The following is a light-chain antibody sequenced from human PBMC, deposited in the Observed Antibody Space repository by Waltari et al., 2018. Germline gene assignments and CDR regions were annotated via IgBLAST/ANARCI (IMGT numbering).Light chain of an antibody. CDR2: GAS. CDR3: QQYGNAPRT. Sequence: EIVLTQSPGTLSLSPGERATLSCRASQSVNGNYLAWYQQKPGQAPRLLIDGASGRATGIPDRFSGSGSGSDFTLTIDRLEPEDFAVYYCQQYGNAPRTFGQGTKVEIE. CDR1: QSVNGNY. V-gene: IGKV3-20*01. J-gene: IGKJ1*01.